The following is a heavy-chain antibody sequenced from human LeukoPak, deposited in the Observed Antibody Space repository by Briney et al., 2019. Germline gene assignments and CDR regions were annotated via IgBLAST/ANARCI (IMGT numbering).Heavy chain of an antibody. D-gene: IGHD6-19*01. CDR2: INWNGGST. Sequence: GGSLRLSCAASGFTFDDYGMCWVRQAPGKGLEWVSGINWNGGSTGYADSVKGRFTISRDNAKNSLYLQMNSLRAEDTALYYCARVPSSGWYEDAFDIWGQGTMVTVSS. J-gene: IGHJ3*02. V-gene: IGHV3-20*04. CDR3: ARVPSSGWYEDAFDI. CDR1: GFTFDDYG.